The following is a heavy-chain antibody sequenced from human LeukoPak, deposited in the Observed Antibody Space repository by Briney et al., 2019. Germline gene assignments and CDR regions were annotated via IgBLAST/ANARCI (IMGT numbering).Heavy chain of an antibody. CDR1: GYSISSSNW. V-gene: IGHV4-28*03. CDR3: ARDKYYYDSSGYYSFQH. D-gene: IGHD3-22*01. CDR2: IYYTGSI. Sequence: SETLSLTCAVSGYSISSSNWWGWIRQPPGKGREWMGYIYYTGSIYYNPSLKSRVTMSVDTSKNQFSLKLSSVTAADTAVYYCARDKYYYDSSGYYSFQHWGQGTLVTVSS. J-gene: IGHJ1*01.